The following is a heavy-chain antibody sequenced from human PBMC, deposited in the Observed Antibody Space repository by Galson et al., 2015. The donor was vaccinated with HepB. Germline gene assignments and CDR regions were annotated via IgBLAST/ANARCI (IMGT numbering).Heavy chain of an antibody. V-gene: IGHV1-3*01. D-gene: IGHD6-19*01. J-gene: IGHJ4*02. Sequence: SVKVSCKASGYTFTSYAMHWVRQAPGQRLEWMGWINAGNGNTKYSQKFQGRVTITRDTSASTAYMELSSLRSEDTAVYYCARDTGSGWGYYFDYWGQGTLVTVSS. CDR3: ARDTGSGWGYYFDY. CDR2: INAGNGNT. CDR1: GYTFTSYA.